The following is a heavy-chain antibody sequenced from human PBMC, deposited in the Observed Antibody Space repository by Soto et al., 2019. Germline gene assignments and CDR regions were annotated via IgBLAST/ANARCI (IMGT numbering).Heavy chain of an antibody. V-gene: IGHV3-30*18. J-gene: IGHJ4*02. CDR1: GFTFCSYG. CDR3: AKVVGDY. CDR2: ISYDGSNK. Sequence: QVQLVESGGRVVQPGRSLRLSCAASGFTFCSYGMHWVRQAPGKGLEWVAVISYDGSNKYYADSVKGRFTISRDNSKNTLYLQMNSLRAEYTAVYYCAKVVGDYWGQGTLVTVSS. D-gene: IGHD3-16*02.